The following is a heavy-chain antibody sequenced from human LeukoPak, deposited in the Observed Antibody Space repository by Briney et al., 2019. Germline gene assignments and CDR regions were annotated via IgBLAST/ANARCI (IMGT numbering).Heavy chain of an antibody. CDR2: ISTGGTYI. J-gene: IGHJ3*02. D-gene: IGHD6-13*01. CDR1: GFTFSGYG. CDR3: TKSRSSWSDDTFDI. Sequence: GGSLRLSCAASGFTFSGYGMFWVRQAPGKGLEWISSISTGGTYIYYADSVKGRFTISRDNAKNSLFLQMNSLRAEDTAVYYCTKSRSSWSDDTFDIWGQGTMVTVSS. V-gene: IGHV3-21*06.